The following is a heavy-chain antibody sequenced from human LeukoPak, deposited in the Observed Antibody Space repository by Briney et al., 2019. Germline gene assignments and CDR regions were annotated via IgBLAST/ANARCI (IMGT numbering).Heavy chain of an antibody. V-gene: IGHV1-69*04. J-gene: IGHJ4*02. CDR1: GGTFSSYA. Sequence: ASVKVSCKASGGTFSSYAISWVRQAPGQGLEWMGRIIPILGIANYAQKFQGRVTITADKSTSTAYMELSSLRSEDTAVYYCATQSLRFLEWPSIDYWGQGTLVTVSS. CDR2: IIPILGIA. D-gene: IGHD3-3*01. CDR3: ATQSLRFLEWPSIDY.